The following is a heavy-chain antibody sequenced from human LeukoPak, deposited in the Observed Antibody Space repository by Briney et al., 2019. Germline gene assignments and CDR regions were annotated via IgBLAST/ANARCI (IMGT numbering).Heavy chain of an antibody. Sequence: GGSLRLSCAASGFTFSSYAMSWVRQPPGKGLEWVSAISGSGGSTYYADSVKGRFTISRDNSKNTLYLQMNSLRAEDTAVYYCAKDFGYCINGVCYGTPFDYWGQGTLVTVSS. J-gene: IGHJ4*02. V-gene: IGHV3-23*01. CDR3: AKDFGYCINGVCYGTPFDY. CDR2: ISGSGGST. CDR1: GFTFSSYA. D-gene: IGHD2-8*01.